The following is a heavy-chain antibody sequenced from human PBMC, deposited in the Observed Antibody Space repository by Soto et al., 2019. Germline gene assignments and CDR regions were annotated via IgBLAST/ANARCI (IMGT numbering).Heavy chain of an antibody. J-gene: IGHJ4*02. Sequence: QVQLVESGGGVVQPGRSLRLSCAASGFTFSSYGMHWVRQAPGKGLDWVAVISYDGSNKYYADSVKGRFTISRDNSKNTQHMKMNSLRAEDTAVYYCAKDRFRIAVAAPVDYWGQGTLVTVAS. CDR1: GFTFSSYG. D-gene: IGHD6-19*01. V-gene: IGHV3-30*18. CDR2: ISYDGSNK. CDR3: AKDRFRIAVAAPVDY.